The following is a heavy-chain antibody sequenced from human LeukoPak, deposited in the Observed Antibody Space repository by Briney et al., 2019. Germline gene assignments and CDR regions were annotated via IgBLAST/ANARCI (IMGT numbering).Heavy chain of an antibody. Sequence: GGSLRLSCAASGFTFSSYAMSWVRQAPGKGLEWVSAISGSGGSTYYADSVKGRFTISRDNSKNTLYLQMNSLRAEDTAVYYCAKDKNRATVVTFYYYGTDVWGQGTTVTVSS. CDR1: GFTFSSYA. D-gene: IGHD4-23*01. J-gene: IGHJ6*02. CDR2: ISGSGGST. CDR3: AKDKNRATVVTFYYYGTDV. V-gene: IGHV3-23*01.